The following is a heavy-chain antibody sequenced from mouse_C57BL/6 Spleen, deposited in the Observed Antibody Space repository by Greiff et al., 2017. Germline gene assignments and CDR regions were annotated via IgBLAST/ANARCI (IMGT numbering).Heavy chain of an antibody. CDR3: ARLGGNYVPYYFDY. V-gene: IGHV1-85*01. CDR1: GYTFTSYD. D-gene: IGHD2-1*01. Sequence: VQLVESGPELVKPGASVKLSCKASGYTFTSYDINWVKQRPGQGLEWIGWIYPRDGSTKYNEKFKGKATLTVDTSSSTAYMELHSLTSEDSAVYFCARLGGNYVPYYFDYWGQGTTLTVSS. J-gene: IGHJ2*01. CDR2: IYPRDGST.